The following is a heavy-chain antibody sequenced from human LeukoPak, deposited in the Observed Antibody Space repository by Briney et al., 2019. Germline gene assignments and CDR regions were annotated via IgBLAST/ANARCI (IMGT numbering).Heavy chain of an antibody. CDR1: GYTFTAYY. CDR2: INPNSGGT. V-gene: IGHV1-2*02. CDR3: AKKWVHFDWLLRAPGWYFDL. J-gene: IGHJ2*01. Sequence: ASVKVSCKTSGYTFTAYYLHWVRQAPGQGLEWMGWINPNSGGTKYAQKFQGRVTMTRDTSISTAYMELSRLRSDDTAVYYCAKKWVHFDWLLRAPGWYFDLWGRGTLVTVSS. D-gene: IGHD3-9*01.